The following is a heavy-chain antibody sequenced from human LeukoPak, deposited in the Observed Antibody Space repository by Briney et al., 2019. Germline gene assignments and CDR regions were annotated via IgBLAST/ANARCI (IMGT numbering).Heavy chain of an antibody. Sequence: GGSLRLSCAASGFTFSSYGMHWVRQAPGKGLEWVAFIRYDGSNKYYADSVKGRFTISRDNSKNTLYLQMNSLRAEDTAVYYCATEIVGDEWLSPYWGQGTLVSVSS. CDR1: GFTFSSYG. V-gene: IGHV3-30*02. J-gene: IGHJ4*02. CDR3: ATEIVGDEWLSPY. D-gene: IGHD6-19*01. CDR2: IRYDGSNK.